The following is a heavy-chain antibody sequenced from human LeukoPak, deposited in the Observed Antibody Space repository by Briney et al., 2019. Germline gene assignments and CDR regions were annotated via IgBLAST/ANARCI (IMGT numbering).Heavy chain of an antibody. D-gene: IGHD2-15*01. CDR1: GSSISNYY. Sequence: SETLSFTCTVSGSSISNYYWGWSRQPPGKGFEWIGYIYYGASTSYNPSLKSRVTISVDTSKIQSSLRSSSMPAADAAVYFCATNRSGVSCYSQALDYWGQGTLVTVSS. V-gene: IGHV4-59*01. J-gene: IGHJ4*02. CDR3: ATNRSGVSCYSQALDY. CDR2: IYYGAST.